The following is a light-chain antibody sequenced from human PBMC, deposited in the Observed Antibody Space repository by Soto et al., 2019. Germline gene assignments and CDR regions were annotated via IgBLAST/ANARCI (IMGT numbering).Light chain of an antibody. CDR1: QAIRTE. CDR2: ATS. CDR3: LQDYSYPRT. Sequence: AIQMTQSPSSLSASVGDRVTITCRASQAIRTELGWYQQKPGNAPKLLIYATSILQSGVPSRVSGIGSGTDFTLTISSLQPEDFATYYCLQDYSYPRTFGQGTKVEIK. V-gene: IGKV1-6*01. J-gene: IGKJ1*01.